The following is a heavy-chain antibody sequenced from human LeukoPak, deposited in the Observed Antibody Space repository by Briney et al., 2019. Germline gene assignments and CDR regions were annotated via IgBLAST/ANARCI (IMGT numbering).Heavy chain of an antibody. D-gene: IGHD3-10*01. Sequence: GGSLRLSCAVSGFTLSNYGMSWVRQAPGQGLEWVAGISDSGGSTNYADSVKGRFTISRDNPKNTLYLQMNSLRAEDTAVYFCAKRGIVIRAVIIVGFHKEAYYFDYWGQGALVTVSS. CDR3: AKRGIVIRAVIIVGFHKEAYYFDY. V-gene: IGHV3-23*01. J-gene: IGHJ4*02. CDR2: ISDSGGST. CDR1: GFTLSNYG.